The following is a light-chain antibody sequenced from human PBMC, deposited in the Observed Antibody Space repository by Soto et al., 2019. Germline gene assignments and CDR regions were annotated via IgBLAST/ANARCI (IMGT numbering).Light chain of an antibody. CDR2: DND. CDR1: SSNIENNY. Sequence: QSVLTQPPSVSAAPGQKVTISCSGSSSNIENNYVSWYQQLPGTAPKLLIYDNDKRPSGIRDRFSGSKSGTSATLGITGLQTGDEADYYCGTWDSSLSGVVFGGGTKVTVL. J-gene: IGLJ2*01. CDR3: GTWDSSLSGVV. V-gene: IGLV1-51*01.